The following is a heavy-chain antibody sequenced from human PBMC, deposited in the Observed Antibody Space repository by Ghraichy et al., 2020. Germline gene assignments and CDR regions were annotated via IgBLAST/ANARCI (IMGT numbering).Heavy chain of an antibody. CDR3: AGTYDSSGHPGD. Sequence: GGSLRLSCAASGLTFSGYEMNWVRQAPGKGLEWLSYISGSDTTMYYADSVKGRFTISRDNAKNSLYLQMNSLRAEDTGVYYCAGTYDSSGHPGDWGQGTLVTVSS. CDR2: ISGSDTTM. V-gene: IGHV3-48*03. CDR1: GLTFSGYE. J-gene: IGHJ4*02. D-gene: IGHD3-22*01.